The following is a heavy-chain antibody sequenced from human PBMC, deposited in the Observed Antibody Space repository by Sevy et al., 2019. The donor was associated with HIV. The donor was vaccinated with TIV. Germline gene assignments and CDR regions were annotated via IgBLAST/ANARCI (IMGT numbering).Heavy chain of an antibody. Sequence: GGSLRLSCAASGFTFSNAWMSWVRQAPGKGLEWVGRIKSKTDGGTKDYAAPVKDRFTISRDDSKNTRYLQMNSLKTEDTAVYYCTTDYYDSSGYSKFYWGQGTLVTVSS. J-gene: IGHJ4*02. D-gene: IGHD3-22*01. CDR1: GFTFSNAW. CDR2: IKSKTDGGTK. V-gene: IGHV3-15*01. CDR3: TTDYYDSSGYSKFY.